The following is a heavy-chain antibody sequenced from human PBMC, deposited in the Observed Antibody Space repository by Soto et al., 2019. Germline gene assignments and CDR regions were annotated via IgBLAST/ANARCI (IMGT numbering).Heavy chain of an antibody. J-gene: IGHJ4*02. V-gene: IGHV3-74*01. CDR2: INSDGTYA. D-gene: IGHD4-17*01. Sequence: EVQLVESGGGLVQPGGSLRLSCAASGFNFSIYWMHWVRQVPGKGLVWVSRINSDGTYANYADSVKGRFTSTRENAKNTLYLEMNSLRAEDTAIYYCARGGAYGDYRSDYWGQGTLVTVSS. CDR1: GFNFSIYW. CDR3: ARGGAYGDYRSDY.